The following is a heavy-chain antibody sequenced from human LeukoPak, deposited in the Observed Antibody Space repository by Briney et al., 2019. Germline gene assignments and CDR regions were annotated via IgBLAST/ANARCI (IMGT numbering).Heavy chain of an antibody. CDR1: GGSFSGYY. Sequence: PSETLSLTCAVYGGSFSGYYWSWIRQPPGKGLEWIGEINHSGSTNYNPSLKSRVTISVDTSKNQFSLKLSSVTAADTAVYYCARGTHSPPFTPPNDYGDYDYYYYYYMDVWGKGTTVTVSS. CDR2: INHSGST. CDR3: ARGTHSPPFTPPNDYGDYDYYYYYYMDV. V-gene: IGHV4-34*01. J-gene: IGHJ6*03. D-gene: IGHD4-17*01.